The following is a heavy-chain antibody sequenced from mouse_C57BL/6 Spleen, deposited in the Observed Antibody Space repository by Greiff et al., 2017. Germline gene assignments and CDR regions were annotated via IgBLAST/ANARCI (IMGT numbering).Heavy chain of an antibody. J-gene: IGHJ4*01. CDR1: GYSITSDY. CDR3: ERSGHYAMDY. V-gene: IGHV3-8*01. Sequence: VQLKEPGPGLAKPSQTLSLTCSVTGYSITSDYWNWIRKFPGHNLEYIGYISYTGSTYYKPSLKSRISITRDTSKSQYYLQLDSVTTEDTATYYGERSGHYAMDYWGQGTSVTVAS. CDR2: ISYTGST. D-gene: IGHD1-3*01.